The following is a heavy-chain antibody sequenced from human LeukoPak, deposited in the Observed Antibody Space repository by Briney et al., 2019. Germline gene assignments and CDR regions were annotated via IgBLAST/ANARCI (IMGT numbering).Heavy chain of an antibody. CDR2: IYYGGST. Sequence: SETLSLTCTVSGGSISSDNFFWGWIRQPPGKGLEWIGSIYYGGSTFYNPYLNSRLSMSIDTSKSQLSLKLSSVTAADTAVYYCARHYGGYQGFWNYWGQGTLVTVSS. J-gene: IGHJ4*02. D-gene: IGHD4-17*01. CDR3: ARHYGGYQGFWNY. V-gene: IGHV4-39*01. CDR1: GGSISSDNFF.